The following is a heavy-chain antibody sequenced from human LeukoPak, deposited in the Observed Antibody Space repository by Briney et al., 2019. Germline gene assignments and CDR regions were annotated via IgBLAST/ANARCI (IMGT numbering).Heavy chain of an antibody. CDR2: INHSGSA. J-gene: IGHJ4*02. D-gene: IGHD2-15*01. Sequence: PSETLSLTCAVYGGSFSGYYWSWIRQPPGKGLEWIGEINHSGSANYNPSLKSRVTISVDTSKNQFSLKLSSVTAADTAVYYCARGLSAIVYWGQGTLVTVSS. CDR1: GGSFSGYY. CDR3: ARGLSAIVY. V-gene: IGHV4-34*01.